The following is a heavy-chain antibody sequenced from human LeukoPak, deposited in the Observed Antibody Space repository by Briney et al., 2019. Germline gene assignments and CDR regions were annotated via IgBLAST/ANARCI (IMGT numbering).Heavy chain of an antibody. J-gene: IGHJ4*02. CDR2: IHHSGSTY. V-gene: IGHV4-30-4*08. Sequence: SETLSLTCTVSGGSISRGGDYWSWIRQPPGKGLEWIGYIHHSGSTYYYNPSLKSRVTMSVDTSKNQFSLKLSSVGAADTAVYYCVRDRSRPNPFFDSWGQGTLVTVSS. D-gene: IGHD6-13*01. CDR1: GGSISRGGDY. CDR3: VRDRSRPNPFFDS.